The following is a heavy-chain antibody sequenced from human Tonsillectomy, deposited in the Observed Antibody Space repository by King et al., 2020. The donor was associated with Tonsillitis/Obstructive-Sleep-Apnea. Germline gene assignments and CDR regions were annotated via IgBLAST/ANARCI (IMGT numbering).Heavy chain of an antibody. CDR2: IYYSGST. V-gene: IGHV4-59*08. D-gene: IGHD6-19*01. J-gene: IGHJ4*02. CDR3: ARHQAVAGTDQFNLDH. CDR1: GGSISSYY. Sequence: QLQESGPGLVKPSETLSLTCTVSGGSISSYYWSWIRQPPGKGLEWIGYIYYSGSTNYNPSLKSRVTISVDTSKNQFSLKLSSVTAADTAVYYCARHQAVAGTDQFNLDHRGQGTLVTVSS.